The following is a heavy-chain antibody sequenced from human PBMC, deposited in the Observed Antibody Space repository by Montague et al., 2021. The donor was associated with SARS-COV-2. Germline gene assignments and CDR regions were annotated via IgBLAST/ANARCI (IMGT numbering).Heavy chain of an antibody. CDR3: ARYRRDGSYFLDY. V-gene: IGHV4-39*01. CDR2: IYYSGSTS. Sequence: SETLSLTCTVSGGSIDSSSYHWDWIRQSPGKGPEWIGSIYYSGSTSYYNPSLKSRVTISADTSKNQFSLKLTSVTAADTAVYYCARYRRDGSYFLDYWGQGTLVTVSS. J-gene: IGHJ4*02. D-gene: IGHD5-24*01. CDR1: GGSIDSSSYH.